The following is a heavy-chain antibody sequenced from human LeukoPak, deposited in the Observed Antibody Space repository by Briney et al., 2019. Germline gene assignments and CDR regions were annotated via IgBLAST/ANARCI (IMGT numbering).Heavy chain of an antibody. Sequence: GGSLRLSCAASGFTFSSYAMNWVRQAPGKGLEWVSAISGSGGSTYYADSVKGRFTISRDNSKNTLYLQMNSLRAEDTAVYYCGKDLRGVRYYYDSSGQEGAFDIWGQGTMVTVSS. D-gene: IGHD3-22*01. CDR2: ISGSGGST. CDR1: GFTFSSYA. V-gene: IGHV3-23*01. J-gene: IGHJ3*02. CDR3: GKDLRGVRYYYDSSGQEGAFDI.